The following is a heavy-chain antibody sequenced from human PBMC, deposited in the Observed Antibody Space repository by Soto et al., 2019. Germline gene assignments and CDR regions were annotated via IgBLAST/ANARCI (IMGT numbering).Heavy chain of an antibody. CDR3: AKIAVAGSYYFDY. D-gene: IGHD6-19*01. Sequence: GGSLRLSCAASGFTFSSYWMGWVRQAPGKGLEWVANIKQDGSEKYYVDSVKGRFTISRDNAKNSLYLQMNSLRAEDTAVYYCAKIAVAGSYYFDYWGQGTLVTVSS. CDR2: IKQDGSEK. V-gene: IGHV3-7*05. CDR1: GFTFSSYW. J-gene: IGHJ4*02.